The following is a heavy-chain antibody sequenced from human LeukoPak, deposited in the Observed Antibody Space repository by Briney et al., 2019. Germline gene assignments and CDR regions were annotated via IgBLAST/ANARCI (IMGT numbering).Heavy chain of an antibody. CDR2: INHSGST. Sequence: SETLSLTCAVYGGSFSGYYWSWIRQPPGKGLEWIGEINHSGSTNYNPSLKSRVTISVDTSKNQFPLKLSSVTAADTAVYYCARDHYDILTGYPYYFDYWGQGTLVTVSS. CDR1: GGSFSGYY. D-gene: IGHD3-9*01. V-gene: IGHV4-34*01. J-gene: IGHJ4*02. CDR3: ARDHYDILTGYPYYFDY.